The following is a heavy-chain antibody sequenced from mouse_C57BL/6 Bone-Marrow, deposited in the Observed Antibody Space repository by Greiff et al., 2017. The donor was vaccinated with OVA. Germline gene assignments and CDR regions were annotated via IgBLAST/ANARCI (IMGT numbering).Heavy chain of an antibody. V-gene: IGHV1-52*01. CDR2: IDPSDSET. Sequence: QVQLQQPGAELVRPGSSVKLSCKASGYTFTSYWMHWVKQRPIQGLEWIGNIDPSDSETHYNQKFKDKATLPVAKSSSTAYMKLSSLTSEDSAVYDCASGTTGVPHYFDYWGQGTTLTVAS. CDR3: ASGTTGVPHYFDY. CDR1: GYTFTSYW. D-gene: IGHD5-1*01. J-gene: IGHJ2*01.